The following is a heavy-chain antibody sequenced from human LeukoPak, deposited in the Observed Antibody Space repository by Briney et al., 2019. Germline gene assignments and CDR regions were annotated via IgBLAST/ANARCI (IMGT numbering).Heavy chain of an antibody. CDR1: GFTFSKAW. J-gene: IGHJ6*03. D-gene: IGHD6-13*01. CDR3: ARVPGYSSSWYISYYYYYYMDV. V-gene: IGHV3-21*01. CDR2: ISSSSSYI. Sequence: GGSLRLPCAASGFTFSKAWMSWVRQAPGKGLEWVSSISSSSSYIYYADSVKGRFTISRDNAKNSLYLQMNSLRAEDTAAYYCARVPGYSSSWYISYYYYYYMDVWGKGTTVTVSS.